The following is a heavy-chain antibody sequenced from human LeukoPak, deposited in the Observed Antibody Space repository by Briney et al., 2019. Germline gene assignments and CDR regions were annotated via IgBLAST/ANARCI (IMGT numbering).Heavy chain of an antibody. V-gene: IGHV1-69*05. Sequence: GASVKVSCKASGGTFSSYAISWVRQAPGQGLEWMGGIIPIFGTANYAQKFQGRVTMTRDMSTSTVYMELSSLRSEDTAVYYCAREGPTEDGSGSYFYYMDVWGKGTTVTVSS. J-gene: IGHJ6*03. CDR3: AREGPTEDGSGSYFYYMDV. CDR1: GGTFSSYA. D-gene: IGHD3-10*01. CDR2: IIPIFGTA.